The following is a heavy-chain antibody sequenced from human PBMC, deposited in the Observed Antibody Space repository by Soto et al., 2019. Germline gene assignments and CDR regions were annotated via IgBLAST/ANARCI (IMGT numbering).Heavy chain of an antibody. CDR3: ARSYSSGWEFDY. J-gene: IGHJ4*02. D-gene: IGHD6-19*01. V-gene: IGHV3-21*04. CDR1: GFTFSRCD. Sequence: PGGSLRLSCATAGFTFSRCDMNWVRQATGKGLEWVSCISSSASYMYYADSVKGRFTISRDNSKNSLSLKLNSLRVEDTAVYYCARSYSSGWEFDYWGQETQVTVSS. CDR2: ISSSASYM.